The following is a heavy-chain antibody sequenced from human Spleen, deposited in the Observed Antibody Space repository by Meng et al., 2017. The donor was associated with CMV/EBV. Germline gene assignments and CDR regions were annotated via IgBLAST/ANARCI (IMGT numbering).Heavy chain of an antibody. J-gene: IGHJ3*02. D-gene: IGHD3-10*01. Sequence: SETLSLTCTVSGGSISSYYWSWIRQPPGKGLEWIGHIYYSGSTNYSPSLKSRVAISVDTSKNQFSLKLSSVTAADTAVYYCAEGDDAFDIWGQGTMVTVSS. V-gene: IGHV4-59*01. CDR1: GGSISSYY. CDR2: IYYSGST. CDR3: AEGDDAFDI.